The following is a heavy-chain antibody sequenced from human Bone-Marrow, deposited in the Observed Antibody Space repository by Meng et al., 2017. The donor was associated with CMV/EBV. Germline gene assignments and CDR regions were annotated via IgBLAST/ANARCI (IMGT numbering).Heavy chain of an antibody. V-gene: IGHV1-69*05. D-gene: IGHD3-10*01. CDR1: GYTFIDYY. Sequence: SVKVSCKASGYTFIDYYMYWVRQAPGQGLEWIGGIIPIFGTANYAQKFQGRVTITTDESTSTAYMELSSLRSEDTAVYYCASSITMVRGVMRGMDVWGQGTTVTVSS. J-gene: IGHJ6*02. CDR2: IIPIFGTA. CDR3: ASSITMVRGVMRGMDV.